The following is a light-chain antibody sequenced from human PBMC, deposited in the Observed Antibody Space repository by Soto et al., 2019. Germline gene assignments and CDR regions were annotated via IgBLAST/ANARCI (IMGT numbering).Light chain of an antibody. J-gene: IGKJ4*01. CDR3: QQYDNWPPLT. CDR2: GAF. V-gene: IGKV3-15*01. Sequence: EIVMTQSPATLSVSPGERATLSCRASQSVSYNLAWYQQKPGQGPRLLIYGAFTRATGIPARFRGNGPGTEFTLTISSLQSEDFAVYYCQQYDNWPPLTFGGGTKVEIK. CDR1: QSVSYN.